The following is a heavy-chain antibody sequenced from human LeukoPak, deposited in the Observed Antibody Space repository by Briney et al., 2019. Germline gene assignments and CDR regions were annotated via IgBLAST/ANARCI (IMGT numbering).Heavy chain of an antibody. J-gene: IGHJ4*02. D-gene: IGHD1-26*01. CDR2: IGESDGRT. V-gene: IGHV3-23*01. CDR1: GFTVTTLA. CDR3: VKGPTDSCWEKLHD. Sequence: GGSLRLSCAASGFTVTTLAMTWVRQAPGKGLEWVSVIGESDGRTYYADSVKGRFTISRDESKNTLYLQMNSLRAEDTAVYYCVKGPTDSCWEKLHDWGQGTLVTVSS.